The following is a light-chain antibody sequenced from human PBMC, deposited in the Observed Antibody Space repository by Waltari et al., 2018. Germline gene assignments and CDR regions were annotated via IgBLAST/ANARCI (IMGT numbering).Light chain of an antibody. CDR2: AAS. CDR1: HSISTY. CDR3: QQYYSSPPWT. V-gene: IGKV1-8*01. J-gene: IGKJ1*01. Sequence: AIRVTQSPSSLSASPGDRATITCRATHSISTYLAWYQQKSGKAPKLLIYAASTLQSGVPSRFSGSGSGTDFALTISCLQSEDFATYYCQQYYSSPPWTFGQGTKVEN.